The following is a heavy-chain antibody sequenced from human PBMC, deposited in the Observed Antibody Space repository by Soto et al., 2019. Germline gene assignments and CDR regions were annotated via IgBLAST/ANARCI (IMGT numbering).Heavy chain of an antibody. Sequence: GGSLRLSCAASGFTFSSYGMHWVRQAPGKGLEWVAVISYDGSNKYYADSVKGRFTISRDNSKNTLYLQMNSLRAEDTAVYYCAKDHSNNWGSWYFDLWGRGTLVTVSS. CDR2: ISYDGSNK. V-gene: IGHV3-30*18. CDR1: GFTFSSYG. CDR3: AKDHSNNWGSWYFDL. J-gene: IGHJ2*01. D-gene: IGHD7-27*01.